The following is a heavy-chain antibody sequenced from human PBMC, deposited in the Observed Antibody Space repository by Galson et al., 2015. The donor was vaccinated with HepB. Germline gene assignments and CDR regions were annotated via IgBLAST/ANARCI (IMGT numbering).Heavy chain of an antibody. CDR1: GASVSSETGTYY. CDR2: IYYTGST. D-gene: IGHD5-12*01. CDR3: ARDGATRYGVEV. Sequence: ETLSLTCTVSGASVSSETGTYYWSWIRQPPGQGLEWIGYIYYTGSTNYNPSLKSRVTISVDTSKNQFSLKLSSVTAADTAVYYCARDGATRYGVEVWGQGTTVTVSS. V-gene: IGHV4-61*01. J-gene: IGHJ6*02.